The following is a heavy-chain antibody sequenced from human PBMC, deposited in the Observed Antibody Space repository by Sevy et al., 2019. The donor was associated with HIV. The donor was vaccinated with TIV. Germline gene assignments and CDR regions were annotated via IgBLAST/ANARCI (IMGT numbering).Heavy chain of an antibody. V-gene: IGHV3-7*01. CDR3: ARLLWDVVVVPGTTPGQYFDY. CDR1: GFTFNTYW. D-gene: IGHD2-2*01. CDR2: INPDGSEK. Sequence: GGSLRLSCVASGFTFNTYWMTWVRQAPGKGLEWVANINPDGSEKDYVDCLKGRFTVSRDNAETSLYLHMNSLRVEDTAVYFCARLLWDVVVVPGTTPGQYFDYWGQGTLVTVSS. J-gene: IGHJ4*02.